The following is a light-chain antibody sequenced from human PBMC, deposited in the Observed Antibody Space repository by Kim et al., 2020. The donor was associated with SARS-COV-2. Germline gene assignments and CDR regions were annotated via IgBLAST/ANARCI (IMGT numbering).Light chain of an antibody. CDR2: GTS. V-gene: IGKV3-15*01. CDR1: QSFGTN. CDR3: QQYNNWPLPCT. J-gene: IGKJ2*02. Sequence: SPGVRATLSCRASQSFGTNVAWYQQKPGQAPRLLLYGTSIRATGIPARFSGSGSGTEFTLTISSLQSEDFAVYYCQQYNNWPLPCTFGQGTKLEI.